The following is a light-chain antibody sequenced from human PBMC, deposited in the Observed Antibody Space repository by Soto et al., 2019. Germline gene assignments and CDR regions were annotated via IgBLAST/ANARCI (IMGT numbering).Light chain of an antibody. J-gene: IGKJ4*01. Sequence: EIVLTQSPGTLSLSPGERATLSCRASQGVSSYLAWYQQKPGQAPRLLIYGASTRATGIPARFSGSGSGTEFTLTISSLQSEDFAVYYCQQYNNWPPLTFGGGTKVDIK. CDR3: QQYNNWPPLT. V-gene: IGKV3-15*01. CDR1: QGVSSY. CDR2: GAS.